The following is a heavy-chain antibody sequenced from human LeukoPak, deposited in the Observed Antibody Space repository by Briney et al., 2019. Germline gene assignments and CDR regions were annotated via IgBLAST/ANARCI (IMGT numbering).Heavy chain of an antibody. V-gene: IGHV3-30-3*01. J-gene: IGHJ4*02. CDR1: GFTFFNNFA. D-gene: IGHD6-13*01. CDR2: ISYDGSNK. CDR3: AREAGTAAGLDY. Sequence: GSLRLSCAASGFTFFNNFAMHWVRQPPGKGLEWVAVISYDGSNKYYADSVKGRFTISRDNSKNTLYLQMNSLRAEDTAVYYCAREAGTAAGLDYWGQGTLVTVSS.